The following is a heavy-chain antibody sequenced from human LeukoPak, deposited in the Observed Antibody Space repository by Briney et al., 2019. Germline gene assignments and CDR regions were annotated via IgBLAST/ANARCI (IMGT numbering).Heavy chain of an antibody. CDR1: GDSYSSPY. J-gene: IGHJ4*02. CDR3: ARSELGPNRSLDY. V-gene: IGHV4-59*11. D-gene: IGHD7-27*01. Sequence: SETLSLTCTVSGDSYSSPYWSWIRQPPGKGLEWIGSFFYTGGTYYNPSLSSRVIISGDTSKNEFSLKLSSVTAADTAVYYCARSELGPNRSLDYWGQGTLVTVSS. CDR2: FFYTGGT.